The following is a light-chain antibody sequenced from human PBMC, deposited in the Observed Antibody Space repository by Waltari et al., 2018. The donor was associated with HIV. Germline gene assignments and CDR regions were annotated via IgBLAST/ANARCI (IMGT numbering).Light chain of an antibody. J-gene: IGLJ2*01. V-gene: IGLV1-44*01. CDR3: AAWDDSLNGVV. CDR2: NNK. Sequence: QSVLTQPPSASGTPGQRVTISCSGSNSNIGSNTVNWYQQLPGTAPKLLIYNNKQRPSGVPDRISGSKSGTSASLAISGLQSEDEADYYCAAWDDSLNGVVFGGGTKLTVL. CDR1: NSNIGSNT.